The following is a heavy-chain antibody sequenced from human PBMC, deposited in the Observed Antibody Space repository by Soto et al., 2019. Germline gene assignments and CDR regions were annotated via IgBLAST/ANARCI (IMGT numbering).Heavy chain of an antibody. CDR3: AKAQVMGVISAMDV. V-gene: IGHV3-23*01. J-gene: IGHJ6*01. D-gene: IGHD3-16*02. CDR1: GFTFSNYA. CDR2: IGGNSVHI. Sequence: EVQLLESGGGLVQTGGSLRISCVASGFTFSNYAMRWVRQAPGKGLEWVAAIGGNSVHIYYADSVKGRLTISRDNSKNTVYLQMSSLRVEDTAVYYCAKAQVMGVISAMDVWGRGTTVTVSS.